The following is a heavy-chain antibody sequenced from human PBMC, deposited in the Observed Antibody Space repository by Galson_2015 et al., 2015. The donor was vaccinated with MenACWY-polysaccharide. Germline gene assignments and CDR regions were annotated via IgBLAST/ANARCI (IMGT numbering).Heavy chain of an antibody. CDR2: LSNSGDYT. D-gene: IGHD6-13*01. V-gene: IGHV3-23*01. Sequence: SLRLSCAASGFTFSENAMSWVRQAPGKGLEWVSSLSNSGDYTYYADSVKGRFTISRDNSKNTVHLQMSSLRADDTAAYYCAKLMGVSTWYLVDYWGLGTLVTVSS. CDR1: GFTFSENA. J-gene: IGHJ4*02. CDR3: AKLMGVSTWYLVDY.